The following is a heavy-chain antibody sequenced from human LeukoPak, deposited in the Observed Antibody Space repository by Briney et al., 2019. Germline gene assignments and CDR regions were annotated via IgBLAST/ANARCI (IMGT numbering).Heavy chain of an antibody. V-gene: IGHV4-59*11. CDR1: GGSISSHY. D-gene: IGHD1-7*01. CDR3: AREELELSTPDV. J-gene: IGHJ6*04. CDR2: IYYSGST. Sequence: SETLSLTCTVSGGSISSHYWSWIRQPPGKGLEWIGYIYYSGSTNYNPSLKSRVTISVDTSKNQFSLKLSSVTAADTAVYYCAREELELSTPDVWGKGTTVTVSS.